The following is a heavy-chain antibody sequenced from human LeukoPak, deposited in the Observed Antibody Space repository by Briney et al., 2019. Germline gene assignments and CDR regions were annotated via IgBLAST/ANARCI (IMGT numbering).Heavy chain of an antibody. J-gene: IGHJ4*02. CDR1: GGSISTANYY. V-gene: IGHV4-39*07. Sequence: PSETLSLTCTVSGGSISTANYYWGWIRQPPGKGLEWIGNIFYSGSTYYSPSLKSRVTISLDTSRNQFSLMLNSVTAADTAVYYCARALWGGRDGYNFDYWGQGTLVTVSS. D-gene: IGHD5-24*01. CDR2: IFYSGST. CDR3: ARALWGGRDGYNFDY.